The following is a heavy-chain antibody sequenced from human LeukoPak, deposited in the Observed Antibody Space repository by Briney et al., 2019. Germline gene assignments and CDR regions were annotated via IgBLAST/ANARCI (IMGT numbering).Heavy chain of an antibody. V-gene: IGHV4-39*01. J-gene: IGHJ5*01. CDR1: GGSFRSSSYY. D-gene: IGHD4/OR15-4a*01. CDR3: VRHDGRGGATMGAFDS. CDR2: ICYGQTI. Sequence: SETLSLTCTVSGGSFRSSSYYWGWIRQSPGKGLEWIGSICYGQTIYYNPSLNSRVTISVVTSKDQFTLQLNSVTAADTAVYYCVRHDGRGGATMGAFDSWGQGSLVTVSS.